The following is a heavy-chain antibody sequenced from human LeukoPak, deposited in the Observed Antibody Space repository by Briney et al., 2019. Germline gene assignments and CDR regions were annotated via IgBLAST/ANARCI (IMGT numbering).Heavy chain of an antibody. CDR1: GAPISSYY. Sequence: SETLSLTCTVSGAPISSYYWSWIRQPPGKALEWIGYISYSGSTNYNPSLKSRVTISADTSKNQVSLTLSSVTAADTAVYYCARHPELYFFDYWGQGTLVTASS. D-gene: IGHD3-10*01. V-gene: IGHV4-59*08. CDR2: ISYSGST. J-gene: IGHJ4*02. CDR3: ARHPELYFFDY.